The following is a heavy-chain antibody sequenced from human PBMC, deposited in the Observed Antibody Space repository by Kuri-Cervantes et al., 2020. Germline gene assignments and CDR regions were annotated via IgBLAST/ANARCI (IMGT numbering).Heavy chain of an antibody. Sequence: GESLKISCAASGFTVSSNYMSWVRQAPGKGLEWVSAISGSGGSTYYADSVKGRFTISRDNSKNTLYLQMNSLRAEDTAVYYCAKMGQVWFGEDWFDPWGQGTLVTVSS. CDR1: GFTVSSNY. CDR3: AKMGQVWFGEDWFDP. J-gene: IGHJ5*02. D-gene: IGHD3-10*01. CDR2: ISGSGGST. V-gene: IGHV3-23*01.